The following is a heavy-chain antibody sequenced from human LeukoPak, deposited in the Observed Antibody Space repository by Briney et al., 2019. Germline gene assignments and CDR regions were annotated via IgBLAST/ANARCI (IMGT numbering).Heavy chain of an antibody. V-gene: IGHV4-4*02. CDR2: IYHSGST. J-gene: IGHJ6*02. CDR1: GGSISIENW. Sequence: SETLSLTCAVSGGSISIENWWGWVRRPPGKGLEWIGEIYHSGSTNYIPSLKSRVTISVDKSKNQFSLKLTSVTAADTAVYYCAGSPIGYGIDVWGQGTTVTVSS. CDR3: AGSPIGYGIDV.